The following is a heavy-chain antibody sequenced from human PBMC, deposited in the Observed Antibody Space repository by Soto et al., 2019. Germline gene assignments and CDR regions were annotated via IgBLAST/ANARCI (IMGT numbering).Heavy chain of an antibody. D-gene: IGHD3-9*01. CDR3: AKDGNPIPYLTGYYRLGWFDP. CDR1: GFTFSSYA. CDR2: ISGSGGST. Sequence: EVQLLESGGGLVQPGGSLRLSCAASGFTFSSYAMSWVRQAPGKGLEWVSAISGSGGSTYYADSVKGRFTISRDNSKNTLDLQINSPRAEETAVYYCAKDGNPIPYLTGYYRLGWFDPWGQGTLVTVSS. J-gene: IGHJ5*02. V-gene: IGHV3-23*01.